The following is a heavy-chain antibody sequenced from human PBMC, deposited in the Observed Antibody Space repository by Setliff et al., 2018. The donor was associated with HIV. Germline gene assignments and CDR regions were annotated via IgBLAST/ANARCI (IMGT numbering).Heavy chain of an antibody. V-gene: IGHV1-46*01. Sequence: ASVKVSCKASGYTFTSYYMHWVRQAPGQGLEWMGIINPSGGSTSYAQKFQGRVTMTRDTSTSTVYMELSSLRSEDTAVYYCARDRPYSNYRYDAFDIWGQGTMVTVS. CDR1: GYTFTSYY. CDR3: ARDRPYSNYRYDAFDI. CDR2: INPSGGST. J-gene: IGHJ3*02. D-gene: IGHD4-4*01.